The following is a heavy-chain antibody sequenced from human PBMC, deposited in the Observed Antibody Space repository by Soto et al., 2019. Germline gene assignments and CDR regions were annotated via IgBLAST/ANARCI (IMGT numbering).Heavy chain of an antibody. J-gene: IGHJ4*02. CDR2: ISYDGSNK. D-gene: IGHD4-17*01. V-gene: IGHV3-30-3*01. CDR1: GFTFSSYA. CDR3: ARDYGDQAIDY. Sequence: QVQLVESGGGVVQPGRSLRLSCAASGFTFSSYAMHWVRQAPGKGLEWVAVISYDGSNKYYADSVKGRFTISRDNSKNTLYLQMNSLRADDTAVYYCARDYGDQAIDYWGQGPLVTVSS.